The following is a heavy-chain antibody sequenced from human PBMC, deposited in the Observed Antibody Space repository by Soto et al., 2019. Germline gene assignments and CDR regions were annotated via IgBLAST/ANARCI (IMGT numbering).Heavy chain of an antibody. CDR3: AASCVGCGGFNYYGMDV. Sequence: QVQLQESGPGLVKPSQTLSLTCSVSGASISSGGYYWNWIRQHPGKGLEWIGYIYYSGTTYYNPSLKSRFTISGDTSKNQFSLKLSSVTAADTAVYYCAASCVGCGGFNYYGMDVWGQGTTVTVSS. CDR2: IYYSGTT. D-gene: IGHD2-21*01. J-gene: IGHJ6*02. CDR1: GASISSGGYY. V-gene: IGHV4-31*03.